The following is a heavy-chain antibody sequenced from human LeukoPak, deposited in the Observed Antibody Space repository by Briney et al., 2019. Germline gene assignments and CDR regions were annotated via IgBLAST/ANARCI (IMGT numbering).Heavy chain of an antibody. CDR1: GGSISSYY. D-gene: IGHD2-21*02. J-gene: IGHJ4*02. CDR2: IYYSGST. CDR3: ARQPGDHTALDY. Sequence: TSETLSLTCTVSGGSISSYYWSWIRQPAGKGLEWIGSIYYSGSTYYNPSLKSRVTISVDTSKNQFSLKLSSVTAADTAVYYCARQPGDHTALDYWGQGTLVTVSS. V-gene: IGHV4-59*05.